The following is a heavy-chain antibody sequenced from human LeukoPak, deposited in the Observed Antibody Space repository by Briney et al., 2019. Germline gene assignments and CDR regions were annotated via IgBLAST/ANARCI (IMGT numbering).Heavy chain of an antibody. J-gene: IGHJ6*02. D-gene: IGHD6-19*01. CDR3: ARRRGIAVAGHYYYYYGMDV. Sequence: SETLSLTCTVSGGSISSYYWSWIRQPPGKGLEWIGYIYYSGSTNYNPSLKSRVTISVDTSKNQFSLKLSSVTAADTAVYYCARRRGIAVAGHYYYYYGMDVWGQGTTVTVSS. CDR2: IYYSGST. V-gene: IGHV4-59*08. CDR1: GGSISSYY.